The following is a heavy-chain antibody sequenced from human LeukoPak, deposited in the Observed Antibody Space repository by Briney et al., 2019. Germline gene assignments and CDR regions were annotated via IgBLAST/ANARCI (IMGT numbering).Heavy chain of an antibody. Sequence: PGGSLRLSCPASGFTFSSYGMSWVRQAPGKGLEWVSAISGNSVSTYYADSVKGRFTISRDNSKNTLYLQMNSLRAEDTAVYYCARDLRFGECTFDIWGQGTMVTVSS. CDR1: GFTFSSYG. D-gene: IGHD3-10*01. J-gene: IGHJ3*02. CDR2: ISGNSVST. CDR3: ARDLRFGECTFDI. V-gene: IGHV3-23*01.